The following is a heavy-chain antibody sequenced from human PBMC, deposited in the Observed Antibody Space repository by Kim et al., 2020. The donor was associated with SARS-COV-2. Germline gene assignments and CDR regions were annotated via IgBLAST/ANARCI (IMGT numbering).Heavy chain of an antibody. CDR2: IYYSGST. CDR3: ARERAPGYYYGMDV. Sequence: SETLSLTCTVSGGSISSYYWSWIRQPPGKGLEWIGYIYYSGSTNYNPSLKSRVTISVDTSKNQFSLKLSSVTAADTAMYYCARERAPGYYYGMDVWGQGTTVTVSS. V-gene: IGHV4-59*01. J-gene: IGHJ6*02. CDR1: GGSISSYY.